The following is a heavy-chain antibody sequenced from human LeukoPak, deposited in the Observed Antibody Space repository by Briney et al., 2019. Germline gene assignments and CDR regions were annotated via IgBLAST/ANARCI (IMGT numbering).Heavy chain of an antibody. CDR2: INPNSGGT. J-gene: IGHJ4*02. D-gene: IGHD3-10*01. CDR1: GCTFTGYY. CDR3: ARGRTMVRGVVGDY. Sequence: ASVKVSCKASGCTFTGYYMHWVRQAPGQGLEWMGWINPNSGGTNYAQKFQGRVTMTRDTSISTAYMELSRLRSDDTAVYYCARGRTMVRGVVGDYWGQGTLVTVSS. V-gene: IGHV1-2*02.